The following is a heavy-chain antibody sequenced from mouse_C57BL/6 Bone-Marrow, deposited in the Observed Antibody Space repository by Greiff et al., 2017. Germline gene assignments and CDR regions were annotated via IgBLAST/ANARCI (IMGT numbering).Heavy chain of an antibody. CDR2: IRSKSNNYAT. J-gene: IGHJ4*01. V-gene: IGHV10-1*01. CDR3: VRPTIYYDYHYYAMDY. Sequence: EVKLVESGGGLVQPRGSLKLSCAASGFSFNTYAMNWVRQAPGKGLEWVARIRSKSNNYATYYADSVKDRFTISRDDSESMLYLQMNNLKTEDTAIYYCVRPTIYYDYHYYAMDYWGQGTSVTVSS. CDR1: GFSFNTYA. D-gene: IGHD2-4*01.